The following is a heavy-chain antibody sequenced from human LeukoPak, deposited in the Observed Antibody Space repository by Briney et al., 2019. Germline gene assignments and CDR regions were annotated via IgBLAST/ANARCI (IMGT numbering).Heavy chain of an antibody. V-gene: IGHV3-30-3*01. Sequence: GRSLRLSCAASGSTFSSYAMHWVRQAPGKGLEWEAVISYDGSNKYYADSVKGRFTISRDNSKNTLYLQMNSLRAEDTAVYYCAGAYYDSSGRFDYWGQGTLVTVSS. CDR1: GSTFSSYA. J-gene: IGHJ4*02. CDR2: ISYDGSNK. D-gene: IGHD3-22*01. CDR3: AGAYYDSSGRFDY.